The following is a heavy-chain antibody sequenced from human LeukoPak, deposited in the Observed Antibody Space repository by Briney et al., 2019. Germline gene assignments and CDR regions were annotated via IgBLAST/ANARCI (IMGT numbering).Heavy chain of an antibody. V-gene: IGHV3-23*01. D-gene: IGHD3-9*01. CDR1: GFTFSSYG. J-gene: IGHJ4*02. CDR3: AKAVLTGYYLDS. Sequence: GGSLRLSCAASGFTFSSYGMTWVRQAPGKGPEWVSAISSGGTTYYADSVQGRFTISRDNSKNTLYLQISSLRAEDTAVYYCAKAVLTGYYLDSWGQGTLVTVSS. CDR2: ISSGGTT.